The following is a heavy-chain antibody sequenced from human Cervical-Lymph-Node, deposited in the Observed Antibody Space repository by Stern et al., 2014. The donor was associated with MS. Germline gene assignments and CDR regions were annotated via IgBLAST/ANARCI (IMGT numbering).Heavy chain of an antibody. CDR2: IYWDDDT. V-gene: IGHV2-5*02. D-gene: IGHD6-6*01. J-gene: IGHJ4*02. Sequence: QVTLKESGPTLVIPTQTLTLTCTFSGFSLTTNGVAVGLYPQPPGKAPGWLALIYWDDDTRYSPSLKSRLTITKDTSKNQVLLTMTNVEPVDTATYYCAHRDDWQLDFAYWGQGILVTVSS. CDR1: GFSLTTNGVA. CDR3: AHRDDWQLDFAY.